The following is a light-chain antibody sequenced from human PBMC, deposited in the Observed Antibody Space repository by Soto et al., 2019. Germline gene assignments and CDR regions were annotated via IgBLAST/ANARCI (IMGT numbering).Light chain of an antibody. CDR3: QQSHTTPRT. CDR1: QTISWY. Sequence: DIQMTQSPSSLSASVGDRVTITCRASQTISWYLNWYQQKPGKAPNLLIYAASNLQSGVPSRFSGSGSGTDFTLTISSLQPEDFATYYCQQSHTTPRTFGQGTKVEIK. V-gene: IGKV1-39*01. CDR2: AAS. J-gene: IGKJ1*01.